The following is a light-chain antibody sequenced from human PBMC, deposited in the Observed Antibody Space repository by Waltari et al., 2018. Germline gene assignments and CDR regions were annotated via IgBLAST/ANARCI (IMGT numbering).Light chain of an antibody. CDR3: MQGTHWPWT. CDR2: RVS. CDR1: QSLVPSDGNAY. J-gene: IGKJ1*01. Sequence: QSLVPSDGNAYFVWCRKRPGQSPRRLFCRVSNRYSGGPDRFSGSESGTDFTLKISRVEAEDVGVYYCMQGTHWPWTFGQGTKVEIK. V-gene: IGKV2-30*02.